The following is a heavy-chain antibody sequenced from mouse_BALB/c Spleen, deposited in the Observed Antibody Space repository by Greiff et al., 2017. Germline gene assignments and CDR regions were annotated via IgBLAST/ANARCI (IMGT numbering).Heavy chain of an antibody. CDR3: AKIYYDYDGYFDV. CDR1: GFSLTGYG. Sequence: QVQLQQSGPGLVAPSQSLSITCTVSGFSLTGYGVNWVRQPPGKGLEWLGMIWGDGSTDYNSALKSRLSISKDNSKSQVFLKMNSLQTDDTARYYCAKIYYDYDGYFDVWGAGTTVTVSS. D-gene: IGHD2-4*01. J-gene: IGHJ1*01. CDR2: IWGDGST. V-gene: IGHV2-6-7*01.